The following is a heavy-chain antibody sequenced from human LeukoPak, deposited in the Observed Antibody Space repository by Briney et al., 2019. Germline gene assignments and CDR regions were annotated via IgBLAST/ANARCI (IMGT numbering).Heavy chain of an antibody. V-gene: IGHV3-49*04. J-gene: IGHJ4*02. CDR1: GFTFGDYA. CDR3: TRDLGIAARPRPPDY. D-gene: IGHD6-6*01. CDR2: IRSKAYGGTT. Sequence: GRSLRLSCTASGFTFGDYAMSWVRQAPGKGLEWVGFIRSKAYGGTTEYAASVKGRFTISRDDSESIAYLQMNSLKTEDTAVYYCTRDLGIAARPRPPDYWGQGTLVTVSS.